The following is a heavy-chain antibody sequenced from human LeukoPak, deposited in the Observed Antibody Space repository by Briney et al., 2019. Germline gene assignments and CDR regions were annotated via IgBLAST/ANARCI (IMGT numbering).Heavy chain of an antibody. CDR2: IIPIFGIA. J-gene: IGHJ4*02. Sequence: SVNVSCKASGGTFSSYAISWVRQAPGQGLEWMGRIIPIFGIANYAQKFQGRVTITADKSTSTAYMELSSLRSEDTAVYYCARGSVIVGATTFDYWGQGTLVTVSS. D-gene: IGHD1-26*01. CDR1: GGTFSSYA. CDR3: ARGSVIVGATTFDY. V-gene: IGHV1-69*04.